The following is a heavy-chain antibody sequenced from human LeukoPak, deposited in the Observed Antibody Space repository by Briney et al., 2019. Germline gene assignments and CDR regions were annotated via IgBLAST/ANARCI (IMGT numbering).Heavy chain of an antibody. CDR2: INHSGST. J-gene: IGHJ5*02. D-gene: IGHD1/OR15-1a*01. V-gene: IGHV4-34*01. CDR3: ARGITGTDNWFDP. Sequence: KPSETLSLTCAVYGGSFSGYYWSWIRQPPGKGLEWIGEINHSGSTNYNPSLKSRVTISVDTSKNQFSLKLSSVTAADTAVYYCARGITGTDNWFDPWGQGTLVTVSS. CDR1: GGSFSGYY.